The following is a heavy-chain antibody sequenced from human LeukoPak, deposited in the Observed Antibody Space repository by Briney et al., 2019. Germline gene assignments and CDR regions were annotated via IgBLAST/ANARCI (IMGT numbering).Heavy chain of an antibody. CDR3: ARQLERLFDI. CDR2: ISYDGSNK. Sequence: GGSLRLSCAASGFTFSSYAMHWVRQAPGKGLEWVAVISYDGSNKYYADSVKGRFTISRDNSKNTLYLQMNSLRAEDTAVYYCARQLERLFDIWGQGIMVTVSS. J-gene: IGHJ3*02. V-gene: IGHV3-30-3*01. CDR1: GFTFSSYA. D-gene: IGHD1-1*01.